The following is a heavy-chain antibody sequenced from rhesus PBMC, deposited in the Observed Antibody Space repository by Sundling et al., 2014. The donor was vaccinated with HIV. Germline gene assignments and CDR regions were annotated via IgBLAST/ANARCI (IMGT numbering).Heavy chain of an antibody. CDR1: GYTFTRYS. J-gene: IGHJ6*01. CDR2: INPSNGNT. D-gene: IGHD3-3*01. V-gene: IGHV1-200*01. CDR3: ARGLQYLEWFMGIGLDS. Sequence: QVQLVQSGAEVKKPGASVKLSCKASGYTFTRYSINWVRQAPGQGLEWMGWINPSNGNTDYAQKFKDRVTMTRDTSTSTAYMELSSLRSEDTAVYYCARGLQYLEWFMGIGLDSWGQGVVVTVSS.